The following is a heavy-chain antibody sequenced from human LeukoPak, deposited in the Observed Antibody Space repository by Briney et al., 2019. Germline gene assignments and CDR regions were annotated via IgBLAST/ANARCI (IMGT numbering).Heavy chain of an antibody. V-gene: IGHV3-49*04. Sequence: PGGSLRLSCAASGFTFSNYWMSWVRQAPGKGLEWVDFIRSKTYGGTTEYAASVKGRFTISRDDSKSIAYLQMNSLKSEDTAVYYCTRVGRSGERGDYWGQGTLVTVSS. D-gene: IGHD3-10*01. CDR1: GFTFSNYW. CDR3: TRVGRSGERGDY. J-gene: IGHJ4*02. CDR2: IRSKTYGGTT.